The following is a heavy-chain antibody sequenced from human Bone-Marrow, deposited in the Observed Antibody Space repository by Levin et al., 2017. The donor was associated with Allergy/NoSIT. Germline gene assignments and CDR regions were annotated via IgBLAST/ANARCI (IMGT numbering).Heavy chain of an antibody. CDR1: GFIFSDYY. J-gene: IGHJ4*02. CDR2: ISRNGDTI. Sequence: GESLKISCAASGFIFSDYYMSWIRQAPGKGLEWVSYISRNGDTIYYADSVKGRFTISRDNAKNSLYLQMKSLRADDTAVYYCARENWLSTHPIPDGIFDYWGQGTLLTVSS. CDR3: ARENWLSTHPIPDGIFDY. D-gene: IGHD1-1*01. V-gene: IGHV3-11*01.